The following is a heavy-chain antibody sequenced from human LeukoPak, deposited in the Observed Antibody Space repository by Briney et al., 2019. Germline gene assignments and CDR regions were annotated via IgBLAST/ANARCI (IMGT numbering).Heavy chain of an antibody. CDR2: IYCSGGT. D-gene: IGHD3-10*01. Sequence: WETLSLTCTVSGXSITSGGDYWGWIRQPPWKGLEWIGTIYCSGGTYYNPSLKSRVTISVDTSKNQFSLRLSSVTAADTAVYYCARYRSESDDYWGQGTLVTVSS. V-gene: IGHV4-39*01. J-gene: IGHJ4*02. CDR3: ARYRSESDDY. CDR1: GXSITSGGDY.